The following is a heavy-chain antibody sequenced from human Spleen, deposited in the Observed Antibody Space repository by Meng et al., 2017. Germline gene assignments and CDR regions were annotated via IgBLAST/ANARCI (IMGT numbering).Heavy chain of an antibody. J-gene: IGHJ6*02. CDR2: ISNSSSYI. D-gene: IGHD2/OR15-2a*01. Sequence: GESLKISCAASGFTFSSYSMNWVRQAPGKGLEWVSSISNSSSYIYYADSVKGRFTISRDNAKNSLSLQMNSLRVEDTALYYCARGRTSTYYYGMDVWGQGTTVTVSS. CDR3: ARGRTSTYYYGMDV. CDR1: GFTFSSYS. V-gene: IGHV3-21*04.